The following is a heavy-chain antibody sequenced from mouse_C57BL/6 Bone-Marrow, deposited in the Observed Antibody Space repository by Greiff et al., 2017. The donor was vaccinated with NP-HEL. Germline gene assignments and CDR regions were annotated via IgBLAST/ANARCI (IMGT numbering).Heavy chain of an antibody. D-gene: IGHD2-1*01. Sequence: EVMLVESGGGLVQPGGSMKLSCAASGFTFSDAWMDWVRQSPEKGLEWVAEIRNKANNHATYYAESVKGRFTISRDDSKSSVYLQMNSLRAEDTGIYYCTRAGGNYEGWFAYWGQGSLVTVSA. J-gene: IGHJ3*01. CDR2: IRNKANNHAT. CDR1: GFTFSDAW. CDR3: TRAGGNYEGWFAY. V-gene: IGHV6-6*01.